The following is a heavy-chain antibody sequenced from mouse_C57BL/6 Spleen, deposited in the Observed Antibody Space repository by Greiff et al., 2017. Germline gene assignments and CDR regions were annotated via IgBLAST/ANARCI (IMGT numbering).Heavy chain of an antibody. CDR2: IHPNSGST. J-gene: IGHJ2*01. V-gene: IGHV1-64*01. CDR3: ARLDYGSSH. Sequence: QVHVKQPGAELVKPGASVKLSCKASGYTFTSYWMHWVKQRPGQGLEWIGMIHPNSGSTNYNEKFKSKATLTVDKSSSTAYMQLSSLTSEDSAVYYCARLDYGSSHWGQGTTLTVSS. D-gene: IGHD1-1*01. CDR1: GYTFTSYW.